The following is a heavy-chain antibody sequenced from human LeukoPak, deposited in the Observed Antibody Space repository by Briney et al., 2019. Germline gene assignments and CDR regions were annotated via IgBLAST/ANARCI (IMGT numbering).Heavy chain of an antibody. J-gene: IGHJ6*03. V-gene: IGHV4-59*01. Sequence: SETLSLTCLVSGGSTKRSYWTWIRQAPGKGLEWIGNIDDSGNTNYSPSLKGRVTISLDTSKNQFSLRVTSVTAADTALYFCARDSSPAALPYMDAWGKGTTVTVSS. D-gene: IGHD2-2*01. CDR1: GGSTKRSY. CDR2: IDDSGNT. CDR3: ARDSSPAALPYMDA.